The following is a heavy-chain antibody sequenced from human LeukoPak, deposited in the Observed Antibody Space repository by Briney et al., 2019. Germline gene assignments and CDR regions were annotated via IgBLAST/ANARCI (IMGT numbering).Heavy chain of an antibody. D-gene: IGHD2-21*02. J-gene: IGHJ6*02. V-gene: IGHV4-39*01. CDR1: GGSISSSSYY. Sequence: SETLSLTCTVSGGSISSSSYYWGWIRQPXXXXXXXXXXXYSPGXXXXXXSXXXRXXXSVETSKNQFSLKLNSMTAADTAGYYCARQEAVTATYFYGMDVWGQGTTVTVSS. CDR3: ARQEAVTATYFYGMDV. CDR2: XYSPGXX.